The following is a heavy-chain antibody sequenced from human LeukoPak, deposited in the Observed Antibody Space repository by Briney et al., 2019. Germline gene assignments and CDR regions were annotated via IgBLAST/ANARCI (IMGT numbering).Heavy chain of an antibody. Sequence: SETLSLTCAVYGGSFSGYYWSWIRQPPGKGLEWIGEINHSGSTSYNPSLKSRVTISVDTSKNQFSLKLSSVTAADTAVYYCARERQLGNYNWFDPWGQGTLVTVSS. CDR1: GGSFSGYY. CDR3: ARERQLGNYNWFDP. D-gene: IGHD6-13*01. V-gene: IGHV4-34*01. J-gene: IGHJ5*02. CDR2: INHSGST.